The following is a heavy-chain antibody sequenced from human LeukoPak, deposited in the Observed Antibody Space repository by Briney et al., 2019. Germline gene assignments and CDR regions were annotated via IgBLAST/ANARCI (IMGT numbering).Heavy chain of an antibody. CDR3: ARDLIYTYTYRTAFDI. CDR2: ISGSGNLI. V-gene: IGHV3-48*03. Sequence: GGSLRLSCAASGFTFRSYEMNWVRQTPGKGLEWVSYISGSGNLIYYAESVKGRFTISRDNAKNSLYLQMDSLRAEDTALYYCARDLIYTYTYRTAFDIWGHGTMVTVSS. D-gene: IGHD5-18*01. J-gene: IGHJ3*02. CDR1: GFTFRSYE.